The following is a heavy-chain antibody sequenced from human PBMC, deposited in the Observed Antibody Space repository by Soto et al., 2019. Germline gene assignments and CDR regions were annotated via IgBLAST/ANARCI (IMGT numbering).Heavy chain of an antibody. D-gene: IGHD2-15*01. CDR1: GSSITNSFY. V-gene: IGHV4-38-2*02. CDR2: ISHTGRT. J-gene: IGHJ4*02. CDR3: ARDPANLALAVAYFDS. Sequence: SSETLSLTCRVSGSSITNSFYWGWIRQSPEKGLEWIGSISHTGRTSYNPSLKSRVSISLDTSKNQFSLTLTSVTAADTAVYYCARDPANLALAVAYFDSWGQGTLVTVSS.